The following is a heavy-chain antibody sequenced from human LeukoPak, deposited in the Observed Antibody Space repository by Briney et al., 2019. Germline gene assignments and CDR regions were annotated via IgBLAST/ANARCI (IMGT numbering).Heavy chain of an antibody. Sequence: GASVKVSCKASGGTFSSYAISWVRQAPGQGLEWMGGIIPIFGTANYAQKFQGRVTITADESTSTAYMELSSLRSVDTAVYYCARDRSVYYYGSGSYYNVYFQHWGQGTLVTVSS. CDR2: IIPIFGTA. J-gene: IGHJ1*01. CDR1: GGTFSSYA. D-gene: IGHD3-10*01. V-gene: IGHV1-69*13. CDR3: ARDRSVYYYGSGSYYNVYFQH.